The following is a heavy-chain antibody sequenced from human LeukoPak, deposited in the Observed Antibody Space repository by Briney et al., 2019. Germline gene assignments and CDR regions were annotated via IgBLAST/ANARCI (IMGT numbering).Heavy chain of an antibody. CDR3: ASGLSSGWYGYYYYYYYMDV. D-gene: IGHD6-19*01. CDR2: INPNSGGT. Sequence: ASVKVSCKTSGYTFTGYYMHWVRQAPGQGLEWMGWINPNSGGTNYAQKFQGRVTMTRDTSISTAYMELSRLIFDDTAVYYCASGLSSGWYGYYYYYYYMDVWGKGTTVTVSS. CDR1: GYTFTGYY. V-gene: IGHV1-2*02. J-gene: IGHJ6*03.